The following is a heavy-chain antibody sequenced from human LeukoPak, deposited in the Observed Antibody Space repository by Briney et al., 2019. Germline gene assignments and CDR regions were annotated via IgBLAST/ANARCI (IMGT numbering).Heavy chain of an antibody. CDR2: INSDGSST. D-gene: IGHD3-22*01. CDR1: GFTFSSYW. V-gene: IGHV3-74*01. Sequence: GGSLRLSCAASGFTFSSYWMHWVRQAPGKGLVWVSRINSDGSSTSYADSGKGRLTISRDKAKNKLYLQMNRLRAEDTDVYYCATDPARYYYDTSGYYYVGANDYWGQGTLVTVSS. J-gene: IGHJ4*02. CDR3: ATDPARYYYDTSGYYYVGANDY.